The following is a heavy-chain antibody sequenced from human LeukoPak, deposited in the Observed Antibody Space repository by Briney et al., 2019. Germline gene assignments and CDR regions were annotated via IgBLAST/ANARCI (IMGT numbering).Heavy chain of an antibody. CDR3: SSGYYYFDY. Sequence: PVGSLRLSCAASVVTFIIYAMSSVPHTPGKGRECGSAISGNVGSTYYAYSVKGRVTISRDNTKNTLYIQKKILRAEDTPLYYTSSGYYYFDYWGQGTLVTVSS. D-gene: IGHD5-18*01. V-gene: IGHV3-23*01. CDR1: VVTFIIYA. J-gene: IGHJ4*02. CDR2: ISGNVGST.